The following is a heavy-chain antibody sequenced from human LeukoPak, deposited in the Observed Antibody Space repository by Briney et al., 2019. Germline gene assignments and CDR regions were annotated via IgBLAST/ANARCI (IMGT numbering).Heavy chain of an antibody. D-gene: IGHD6-13*01. CDR1: GFTFSSYA. CDR3: ARDPSSSWPQSFDY. CDR2: ISYDGSNK. J-gene: IGHJ4*02. Sequence: GGSLRLSCAASGFTFSSYAMHWVRQAPGKGLEWVAVISYDGSNKYYADSVKGRFTISRDNSKNTLYLQMNSLRAEDTAVYYCARDPSSSWPQSFDYWGQGTLVTVSS. V-gene: IGHV3-30-3*01.